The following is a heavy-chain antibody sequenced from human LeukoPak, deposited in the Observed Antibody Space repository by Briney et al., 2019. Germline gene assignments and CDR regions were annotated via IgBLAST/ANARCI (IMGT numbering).Heavy chain of an antibody. CDR3: AKEYRSNWYRFDY. V-gene: IGHV3-30*04. CDR1: GFTFSSYA. CDR2: MSSDGSRE. Sequence: PGGSLRLSCAASGFTFSSYAMHWVRQAPGKGLEWVAVMSSDGSREYYGDSVKGRFTISRDNSKNTLYLQMNSLRTEDTAVYYCAKEYRSNWYRFDYWGQGTLVTVSS. J-gene: IGHJ4*02. D-gene: IGHD6-13*01.